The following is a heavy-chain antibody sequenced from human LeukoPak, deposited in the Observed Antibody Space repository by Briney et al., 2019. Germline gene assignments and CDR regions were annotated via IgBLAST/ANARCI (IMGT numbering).Heavy chain of an antibody. J-gene: IGHJ3*02. D-gene: IGHD2-21*02. CDR3: ARAVGVTAIHNAFDI. CDR1: GFTVSSNY. V-gene: IGHV3-66*02. CDR2: IYSGGGT. Sequence: GGSLRLSCAASGFTVSSNYMSWVRQAPGTGLEWVSVIYSGGGTDYADSVKGRFTISRDNSKNTLYLQMNSLRAEDTAVYYCARAVGVTAIHNAFDIWGQGTMVTVSS.